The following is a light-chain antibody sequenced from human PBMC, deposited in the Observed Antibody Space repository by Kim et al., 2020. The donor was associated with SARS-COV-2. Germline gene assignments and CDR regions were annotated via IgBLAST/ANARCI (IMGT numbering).Light chain of an antibody. CDR2: DVT. CDR3: CSPIGSYADVV. Sequence: QSALTQPRSVSGPPGQSVTISCTGSNSDVGTYNYVSWYQCHPGKAPKLMIYDVTKRPSGVPDRFSGSKSGTTASLTISGLQAEDEADYYCCSPIGSYADVVFGRGTQLTVL. J-gene: IGLJ2*01. V-gene: IGLV2-11*01. CDR1: NSDVGTYNY.